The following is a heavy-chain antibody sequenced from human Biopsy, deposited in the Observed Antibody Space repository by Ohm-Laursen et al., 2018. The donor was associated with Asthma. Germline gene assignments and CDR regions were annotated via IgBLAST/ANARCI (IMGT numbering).Heavy chain of an antibody. D-gene: IGHD4-17*01. Sequence: ASVKVSCKLSGYSLTDLSMHWVRQAPGQGLEWMGGHDHEEGGTVNAWRFQGRVTMTEDPSTDTAYMELSSLSSDDTAVYYCASDFPKDYVRYNFQFWGQGTLVTVSP. J-gene: IGHJ4*02. V-gene: IGHV1-24*01. CDR2: HDHEEGGT. CDR1: GYSLTDLS. CDR3: ASDFPKDYVRYNFQF.